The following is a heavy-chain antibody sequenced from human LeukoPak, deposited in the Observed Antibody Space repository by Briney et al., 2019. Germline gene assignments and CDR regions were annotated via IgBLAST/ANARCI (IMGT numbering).Heavy chain of an antibody. CDR3: ARDRGYCSGTSCYSWFDP. V-gene: IGHV4-61*02. J-gene: IGHJ5*02. CDR1: GGSISSGSYY. Sequence: PSETLSLTCTVSGGSISSGSYYWSWIRQPAGKGLEWIGRIYTSGSTNYNPSLKTRVTISVDTSKNQFSLKLSSVTAADTAVYYCARDRGYCSGTSCYSWFDPWGQGALVTVSS. D-gene: IGHD2-2*02. CDR2: IYTSGST.